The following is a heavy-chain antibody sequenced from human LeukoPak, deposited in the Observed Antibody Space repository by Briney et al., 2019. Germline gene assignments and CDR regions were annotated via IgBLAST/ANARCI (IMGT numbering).Heavy chain of an antibody. CDR3: ARERAGDYGSFDY. V-gene: IGHV4-59*01. CDR2: IYYSGST. Sequence: PSETLSLTCTVSGGSISSYYWSWIRQPPGKGLEWIGYIYYSGSTNYNPSLKSRATISVDTSKNQFSLKLSSVTAADTAVYYCARERAGDYGSFDYWGQGTLVTVSS. D-gene: IGHD4-17*01. CDR1: GGSISSYY. J-gene: IGHJ4*02.